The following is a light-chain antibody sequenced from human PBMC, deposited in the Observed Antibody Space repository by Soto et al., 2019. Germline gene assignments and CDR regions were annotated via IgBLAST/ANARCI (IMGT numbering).Light chain of an antibody. CDR3: LQDYNYPWT. Sequence: AIQMTQSPSSLSASVGDRVTITCRASQDIRNDLGWYQEKPRQAPKLLIYAASNLQSGVPSRFSGSGSGTDFTLTISSMQPEDFATYSCLQDYNYPWTFGQGTKVEV. CDR2: AAS. CDR1: QDIRND. J-gene: IGKJ1*01. V-gene: IGKV1-6*01.